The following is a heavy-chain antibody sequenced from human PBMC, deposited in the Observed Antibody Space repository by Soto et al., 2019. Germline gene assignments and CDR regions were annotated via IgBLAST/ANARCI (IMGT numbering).Heavy chain of an antibody. CDR2: IYWHDDK. D-gene: IGHD6-13*01. V-gene: IGHV2-5*01. Sequence: SGPTLVNPTQTLTLTCTFSGFSLSTTGVGVSWIRQPPGMALEWLALIYWHDDKRYSPSLKSRLTITKDTSKNQVVLTMTNMDPVDTATYYCAHRGGAAVGLYYFDYWGQGALVTVSS. CDR3: AHRGGAAVGLYYFDY. J-gene: IGHJ4*02. CDR1: GFSLSTTGVG.